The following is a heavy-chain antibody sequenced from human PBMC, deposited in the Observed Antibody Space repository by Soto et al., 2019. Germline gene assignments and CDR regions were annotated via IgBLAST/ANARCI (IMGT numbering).Heavy chain of an antibody. CDR1: GGTFSSYA. Sequence: ASVKVSCKASGGTFSSYAISWVRQAPGQGLEWMGGIIPIFGTANYAQKFQGRVTITADESTSTAYMELSSLRSEDTAVYYCASGIAAAGTIDYYGMDVWGQGTTVTVSS. J-gene: IGHJ6*02. CDR3: ASGIAAAGTIDYYGMDV. CDR2: IIPIFGTA. V-gene: IGHV1-69*13. D-gene: IGHD6-13*01.